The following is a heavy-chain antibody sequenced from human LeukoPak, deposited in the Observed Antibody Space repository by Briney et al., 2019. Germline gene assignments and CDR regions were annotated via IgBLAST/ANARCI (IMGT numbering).Heavy chain of an antibody. CDR2: IYTSGST. D-gene: IGHD2-21*02. CDR3: ARQLVVVTAIIAFDI. Sequence: PSETLSLTCTVSGGSISSYYWSWIRQPAGKGLEWIGRIYTSGSTNYNPSLKSRVTISVDKSKNQFYLKLSSVTAADKAVYYCARQLVVVTAIIAFDIWGQGTMVTVSS. CDR1: GGSISSYY. J-gene: IGHJ3*02. V-gene: IGHV4-4*07.